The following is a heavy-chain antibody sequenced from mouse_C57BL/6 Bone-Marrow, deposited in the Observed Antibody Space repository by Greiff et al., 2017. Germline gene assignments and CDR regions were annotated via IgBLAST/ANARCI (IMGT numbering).Heavy chain of an antibody. J-gene: IGHJ4*01. CDR3: ARYPLYYGSSYDAMDY. V-gene: IGHV1-81*01. CDR2: LYPRSGNT. Sequence: QVHVKQSGAELARPGASVKLSCKASGYTFTSYGISWVKQRTGQGLEWIGELYPRSGNTYYNEKFKGKATLTADKSSSTAYMELRSLTSEDSAVCFCARYPLYYGSSYDAMDYWGQGTSVTVSS. D-gene: IGHD1-1*01. CDR1: GYTFTSYG.